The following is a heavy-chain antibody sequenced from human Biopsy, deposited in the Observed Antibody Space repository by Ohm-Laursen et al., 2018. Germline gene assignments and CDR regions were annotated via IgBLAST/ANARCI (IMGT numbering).Heavy chain of an antibody. CDR1: GYTFNAYC. D-gene: IGHD3-16*01. V-gene: IGHV1-2*02. CDR3: AKPSGGVSTIGFDP. CDR2: INPATGET. J-gene: IGHJ5*02. Sequence: ASVKVSCKASGYTFNAYCIHWMRQAPGQGLEWMGWINPATGETRYAQRFQGRVTMTRDTSVTTAYMQLSSLTSDDTALYYCAKPSGGVSTIGFDPWGQGTQVTVSS.